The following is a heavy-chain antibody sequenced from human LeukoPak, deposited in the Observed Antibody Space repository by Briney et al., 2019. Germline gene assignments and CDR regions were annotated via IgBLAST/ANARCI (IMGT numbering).Heavy chain of an antibody. V-gene: IGHV3-66*01. D-gene: IGHD3-22*01. J-gene: IGHJ4*02. Sequence: GGSLRLSCAASGFTVSINYMSWVRQAPGQGLEWVSVINSDGSAYYADSLKGRFTISRDNSKNTLYLQINSLRAEDTAVYYCARLAGGSSGPLDYWGQGTLVTVSS. CDR1: GFTVSINY. CDR2: INSDGSA. CDR3: ARLAGGSSGPLDY.